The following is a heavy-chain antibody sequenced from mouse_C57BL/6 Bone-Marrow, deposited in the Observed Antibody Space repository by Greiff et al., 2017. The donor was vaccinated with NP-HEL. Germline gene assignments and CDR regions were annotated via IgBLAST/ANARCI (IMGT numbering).Heavy chain of an antibody. Sequence: QVQLQQPGAELVRPGSSVKLSCKASGYTFTSYWMDWVKQRPGQGLEWIGNIYPSDSETHYNQKFKDKATLTVDKSSSTAYMQLSSLTSEDSAFYYCASPSTTVPHYAMDYWGQGTSVTVSS. CDR3: ASPSTTVPHYAMDY. V-gene: IGHV1-61*01. CDR1: GYTFTSYW. CDR2: IYPSDSET. J-gene: IGHJ4*01. D-gene: IGHD1-1*01.